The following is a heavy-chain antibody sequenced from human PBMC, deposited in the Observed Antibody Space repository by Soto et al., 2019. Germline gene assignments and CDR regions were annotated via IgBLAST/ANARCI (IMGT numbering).Heavy chain of an antibody. CDR2: FDPEDGET. CDR3: AIGDIVLVPAVKGPNYYYYGMDV. J-gene: IGHJ6*02. V-gene: IGHV1-24*01. CDR1: GYTLTELS. D-gene: IGHD2-2*01. Sequence: GASVKVSCKVSGYTLTELSMHWVRQAPGKGLEWMGGFDPEDGETIYAQKFQGRVTMTEDTSTDTAYMELSSLRSEDTAVYYCAIGDIVLVPAVKGPNYYYYGMDVWGQGTTVTVSS.